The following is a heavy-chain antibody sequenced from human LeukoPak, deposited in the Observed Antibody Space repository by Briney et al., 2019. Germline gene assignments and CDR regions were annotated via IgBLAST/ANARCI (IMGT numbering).Heavy chain of an antibody. CDR3: GRAEGYSYGKFDY. CDR1: GGTFSSYA. J-gene: IGHJ4*02. CDR2: IIPIFGTA. Sequence: SVKVSCKASGGTFSSYAISWVRQAPGQGLEWMGRIIPIFGTANYAQKFQGRVTITTDESTSTAYMELSSLRSEDTAVYYCGRAEGYSYGKFDYWGQGTLVTVSS. D-gene: IGHD5-18*01. V-gene: IGHV1-69*05.